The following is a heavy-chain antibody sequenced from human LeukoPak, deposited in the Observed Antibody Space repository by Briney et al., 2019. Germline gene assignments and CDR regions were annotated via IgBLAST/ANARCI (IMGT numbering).Heavy chain of an antibody. D-gene: IGHD3-22*01. CDR2: INHSGST. V-gene: IGHV4-34*01. J-gene: IGHJ4*02. CDR1: GGSFSGYY. CDR3: ARYYFDSNFDY. Sequence: SETLSLTCAVYGGSFSGYYWSWIRQPPGKGLEWIGEINHSGSTNYNPSLKSRVTISVDMSKNQVSLKLSSVTAADTAVYYCARYYFDSNFDYWGQGTLVTVSS.